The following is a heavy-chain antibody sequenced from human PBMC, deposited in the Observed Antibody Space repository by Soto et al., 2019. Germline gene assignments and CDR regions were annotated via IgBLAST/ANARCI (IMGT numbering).Heavy chain of an antibody. D-gene: IGHD3-9*01. J-gene: IGHJ4*02. Sequence: SETLSLTCTVSGGSISSSSYYWGWIRQPPGKGLEWIGSIYYSGSTYYNPSLKSRVTISVDTSKNQFSLKLSSVTAADTAVYYCARHLGSGPDYDILTGYYIEEKYYFDYWGQGTLVTVSS. CDR1: GGSISSSSYY. CDR2: IYYSGST. CDR3: ARHLGSGPDYDILTGYYIEEKYYFDY. V-gene: IGHV4-39*01.